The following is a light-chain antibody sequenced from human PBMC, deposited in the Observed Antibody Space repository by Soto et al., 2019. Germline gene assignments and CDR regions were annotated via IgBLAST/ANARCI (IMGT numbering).Light chain of an antibody. Sequence: DIRMTQSPSSLSASVGDRVTNTCRASQSIGRYLNWYQQKLGKGPKLLIYGSSTLHSGVPSRFSGSGSGTDFTLTISSLQPEDFAATYYCQQSYSSLTFGGGTKVEMK. CDR2: GSS. CDR1: QSIGRY. J-gene: IGKJ4*01. CDR3: QQSYSSLT. V-gene: IGKV1-39*01.